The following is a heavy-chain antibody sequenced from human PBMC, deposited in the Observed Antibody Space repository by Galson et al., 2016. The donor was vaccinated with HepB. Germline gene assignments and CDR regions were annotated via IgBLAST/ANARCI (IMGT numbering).Heavy chain of an antibody. CDR1: GFTVFNNY. D-gene: IGHD3-3*01. J-gene: IGHJ4*02. CDR2: IYSGGST. CDR3: ARSQISGVVNGPY. Sequence: SLRLSCAASGFTVFNNYMTWVRQAPGKGLEWVSLIYSGGSTHYADSVKGRFTISRDSSKNTLYLQMNNLRAEDMAVYYCARSQISGVVNGPYWGQGTLVTVSS. V-gene: IGHV3-66*01.